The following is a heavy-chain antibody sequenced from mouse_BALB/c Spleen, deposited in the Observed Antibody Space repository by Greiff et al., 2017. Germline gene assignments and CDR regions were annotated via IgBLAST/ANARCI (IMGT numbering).Heavy chain of an antibody. CDR2: ISSGGST. D-gene: IGHD2-2*01. V-gene: IGHV5-6-5*01. Sequence: EVKVEESGGGLVKPGGSLKLSCAASGFTFSSYAMSWVRQTPEKRLEWVASISSGGSTYYPDSVKGRFTISRDNARNILYLQMSSLRSEDTAMYYCARDGYTYAMDYWGQGTSVTVSS. CDR3: ARDGYTYAMDY. CDR1: GFTFSSYA. J-gene: IGHJ4*01.